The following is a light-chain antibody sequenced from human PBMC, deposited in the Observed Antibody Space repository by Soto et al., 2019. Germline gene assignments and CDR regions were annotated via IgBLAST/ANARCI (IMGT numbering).Light chain of an antibody. V-gene: IGKV3-20*01. CDR1: QSVSSSY. CDR3: QQYGSSPPWT. J-gene: IGKJ1*01. CDR2: GAS. Sequence: ELGLTQSPGTLSLSPGERATLSCRASQSVSSSYLAWYQQKPGQAPRLLIYGASSRATGIPDRFSGSGSGTDFTLTISRLEPEEFAVYYCQQYGSSPPWTFGQGTNVDIK.